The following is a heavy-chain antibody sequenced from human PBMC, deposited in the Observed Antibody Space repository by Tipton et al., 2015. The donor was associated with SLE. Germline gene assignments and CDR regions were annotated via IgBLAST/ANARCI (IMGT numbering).Heavy chain of an antibody. CDR2: MSQSGRT. J-gene: IGHJ4*02. CDR3: ASQWELVLYMDY. CDR1: GGSISTYGYY. D-gene: IGHD1-26*01. V-gene: IGHV4-39*07. Sequence: TLSLTCAVSGGSISTYGYYWGWIRQPPGKGLEWIGSMSQSGRTFFSSSLKSRVTMSADTSKNQFSLEVYSLTAADTAVYYYASQWELVLYMDYWGQGILVTVSS.